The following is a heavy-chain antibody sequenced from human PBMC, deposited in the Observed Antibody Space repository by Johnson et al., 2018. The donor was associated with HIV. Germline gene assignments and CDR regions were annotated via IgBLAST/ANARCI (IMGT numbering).Heavy chain of an antibody. Sequence: VQLVESGGGLVQPGGSLRLSCAASGFTVSTNYMGWVRQAPGPGLEWVPVIHSGDPTSYADSVKGRFTISIDNSQNTLHLQMNSLRAEDTAVYYCAKEPAVGYSGSFSGGFDIWGQGTMVTVSS. CDR1: GFTVSTNY. CDR2: IHSGDPT. J-gene: IGHJ3*02. V-gene: IGHV3-66*02. D-gene: IGHD1-26*01. CDR3: AKEPAVGYSGSFSGGFDI.